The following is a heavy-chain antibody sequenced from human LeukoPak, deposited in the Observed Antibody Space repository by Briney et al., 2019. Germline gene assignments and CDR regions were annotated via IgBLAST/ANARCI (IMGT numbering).Heavy chain of an antibody. CDR2: ISGSGGST. V-gene: IGHV3-23*01. J-gene: IGHJ4*02. Sequence: PGGSLRLSCAASGFTFSSYAMSWVRQAPGKGLEWVSAISGSGGSTYYADSVKGRFTISRDNSKNTLYLQMNSLRAEDTAVYYCAKSILRVAGTDYYFDYWGQGTLVTVSS. CDR3: AKSILRVAGTDYYFDY. CDR1: GFTFSSYA. D-gene: IGHD6-19*01.